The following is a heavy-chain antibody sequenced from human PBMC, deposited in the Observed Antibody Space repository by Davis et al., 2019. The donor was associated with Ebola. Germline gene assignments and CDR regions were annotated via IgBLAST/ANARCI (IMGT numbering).Heavy chain of an antibody. CDR1: DFSLSTTGVG. Sequence: SGPTLVKPTQTLTLTCTFSDFSLSTTGVGVGWIRQPPGKALEWLGLIYWDDDKHYRPSLKSRLTITKGTSKNQVVLTMTNMDPVDTATYYCAHRLGRFGEWNFDYWGLGTLVTVSS. CDR2: IYWDDDK. V-gene: IGHV2-5*02. D-gene: IGHD3-10*01. J-gene: IGHJ4*02. CDR3: AHRLGRFGEWNFDY.